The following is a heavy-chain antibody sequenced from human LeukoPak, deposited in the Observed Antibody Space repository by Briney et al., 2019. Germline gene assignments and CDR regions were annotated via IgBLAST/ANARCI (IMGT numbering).Heavy chain of an antibody. D-gene: IGHD3-10*01. J-gene: IGHJ4*02. CDR2: IYYSGST. CDR1: GGSISSGGYY. V-gene: IGHV4-31*03. Sequence: SETLSLTCTVSGGSISSGGYYWSWIRQHPGKGLEWIGYIYYSGSTYYNPSLKSRVTISVDTSKNQFSLKLSSVTAADTAVYYCARDRKGTMVDYWGQGTLVTVSS. CDR3: ARDRKGTMVDY.